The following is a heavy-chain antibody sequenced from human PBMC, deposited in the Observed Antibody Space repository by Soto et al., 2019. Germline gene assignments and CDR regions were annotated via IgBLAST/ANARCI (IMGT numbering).Heavy chain of an antibody. CDR3: ARGELLWFGELLR. Sequence: QVQLVQSGAEVKKPGASVKVSCKASGYTFTSYEINWVRQATGQGLEWMGWMNPNSGDTGYAQKFQGRATMTRNTSISTAYMELSSLRSEDTAVYYCARGELLWFGELLRWGQGTLVTVSS. J-gene: IGHJ4*02. D-gene: IGHD3-10*01. CDR1: GYTFTSYE. V-gene: IGHV1-8*01. CDR2: MNPNSGDT.